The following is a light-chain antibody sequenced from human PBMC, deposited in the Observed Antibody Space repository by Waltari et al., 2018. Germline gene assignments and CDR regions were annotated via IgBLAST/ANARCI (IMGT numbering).Light chain of an antibody. CDR3: AVWDDSLSGVV. CDR2: SNN. V-gene: IGLV1-44*01. CDR1: SSTIQSNT. Sequence: QSVLTQAPSASGTPGRRVTISCSGSSSTIQSNTANWYQQLPGTAPKLLIYSNNQRPSGVPDRFSGSKSGTSASLAISGLQSEDEAEYSCAVWDDSLSGVVFGGGTKLTVL. J-gene: IGLJ2*01.